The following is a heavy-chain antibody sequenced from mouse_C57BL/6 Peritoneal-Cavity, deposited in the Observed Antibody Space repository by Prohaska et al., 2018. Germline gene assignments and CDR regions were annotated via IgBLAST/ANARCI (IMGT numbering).Heavy chain of an antibody. D-gene: IGHD2-3*01. CDR2: INSDGSAI. Sequence: EVQLLETGGGLVQPGGSRGLSCEGSGFTFSGFWMSWVRQTPGKTLEWIGDINSDGSAINYAPSIKDRFTIFRDNDKSTLYLQMSNVRLEDTATYFCMRYDGYYWYFDVWGTGTTVTVSS. CDR1: GFTFSGFW. V-gene: IGHV11-2*01. J-gene: IGHJ1*03. CDR3: MRYDGYYWYFDV.